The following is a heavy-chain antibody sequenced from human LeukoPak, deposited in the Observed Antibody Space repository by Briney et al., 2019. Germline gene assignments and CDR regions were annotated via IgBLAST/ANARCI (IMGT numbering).Heavy chain of an antibody. Sequence: SETLSLTCTVSGGSISSYYWSWIRQPPGKGLEWIGYIYYSGSTNYNPSLKSRVTISVDTSKNQFSLKLSSVTAADTAVYYCARGRPRYSSSWHSYYFDYWGQGTLVTVSS. V-gene: IGHV4-59*01. D-gene: IGHD6-13*01. CDR2: IYYSGST. CDR1: GGSISSYY. J-gene: IGHJ4*02. CDR3: ARGRPRYSSSWHSYYFDY.